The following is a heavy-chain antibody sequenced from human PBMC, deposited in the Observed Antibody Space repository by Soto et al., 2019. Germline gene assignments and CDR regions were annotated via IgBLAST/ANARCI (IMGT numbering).Heavy chain of an antibody. D-gene: IGHD3-10*01. V-gene: IGHV4-59*08. CDR2: IYHGGST. Sequence: SETLSLTCTVSGDSISSYYWSWFRQPPGKGLEWIGYIYHGGSTNYNPSLESRVTLSLDASKNPFSLKLSSVTAADTAVYYCARHVAYYYGSGNYSPHRPWFDPWGQGTLVTVSS. CDR1: GDSISSYY. J-gene: IGHJ5*02. CDR3: ARHVAYYYGSGNYSPHRPWFDP.